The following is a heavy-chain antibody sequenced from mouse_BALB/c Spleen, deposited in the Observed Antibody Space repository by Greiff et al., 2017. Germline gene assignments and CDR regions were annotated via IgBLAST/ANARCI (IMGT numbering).Heavy chain of an antibody. V-gene: IGHV1-82*01. Sequence: QVQLQQSGPELVKPGASVKISCKASGYAFSSSWMNWVKQRPGQGLEWIGRIYPGDGDTNYNGKFKGKATLTADKSSSTAYMQLSSLTSVDSAVYFCARSSITTATAWFAYWGQGTLVTVSA. CDR1: GYAFSSSW. D-gene: IGHD1-2*01. CDR3: ARSSITTATAWFAY. J-gene: IGHJ3*01. CDR2: IYPGDGDT.